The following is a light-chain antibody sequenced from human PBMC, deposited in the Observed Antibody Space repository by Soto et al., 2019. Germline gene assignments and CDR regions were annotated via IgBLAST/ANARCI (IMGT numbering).Light chain of an antibody. V-gene: IGLV1-44*01. CDR2: SNN. J-gene: IGLJ3*02. Sequence: QLVLTQPPSVSETPGQRVTMSCSGDRSNIATNGVNWYQHHPGTAPKLLIHSNNLRPSGVPDRFSGSKSGTSASLAISELQSEDEALYYCATWDDSLNGVVFGGGTKLTVL. CDR3: ATWDDSLNGVV. CDR1: RSNIATNG.